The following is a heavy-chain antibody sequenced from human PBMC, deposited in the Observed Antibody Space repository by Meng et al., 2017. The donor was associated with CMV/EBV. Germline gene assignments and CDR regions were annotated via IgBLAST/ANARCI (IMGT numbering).Heavy chain of an antibody. Sequence: SGPTLVKPTQTLTLTCTFSGFSLSTSGVGVGWIRQPPGKALEWLAPIYWNDDKRYSPSLKSRLTITKDTSKNQVVLTMTNMDPVDTATYYSAHSWTYYYDSSGRDTFDIWGQGTMVTVSS. D-gene: IGHD3-22*01. J-gene: IGHJ3*02. CDR3: AHSWTYYYDSSGRDTFDI. CDR1: GFSLSTSGVG. CDR2: IYWNDDK. V-gene: IGHV2-5*01.